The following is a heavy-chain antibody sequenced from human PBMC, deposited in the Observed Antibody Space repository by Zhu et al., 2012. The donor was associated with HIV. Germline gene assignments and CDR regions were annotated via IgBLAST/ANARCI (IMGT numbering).Heavy chain of an antibody. CDR1: GGSFSGYY. CDR3: ARVLLWFGESSEAGYYFDY. J-gene: IGHJ4*02. D-gene: IGHD3-10*01. CDR2: INHSGST. Sequence: QVQLQQWGAGLLKPSETPSLTCAVYGGSFSGYYWSWIRQPPGKGLEWIGEINHSGSTNYNPSLKSRLTMSVDTSKNQFSLKLSSVTAADTAVYYCARVLLWFGESSEAGYYFDYWGQGPWSPSPQ. V-gene: IGHV4-34*01.